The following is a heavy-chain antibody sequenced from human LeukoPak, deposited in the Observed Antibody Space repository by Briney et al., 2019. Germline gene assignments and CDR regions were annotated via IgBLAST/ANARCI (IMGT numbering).Heavy chain of an antibody. J-gene: IGHJ4*02. V-gene: IGHV3-64D*06. CDR3: VRGTGY. Sequence: GSLRLSCSVSGFTFSTYVMHWVRQAPGKGLEYVSAISSNGDNTYYADSVKGRFTISGDNSKNTLYLQMSSLRADDTAVYYCVRGTGYWGQGTLVTVSS. CDR2: ISSNGDNT. CDR1: GFTFSTYV.